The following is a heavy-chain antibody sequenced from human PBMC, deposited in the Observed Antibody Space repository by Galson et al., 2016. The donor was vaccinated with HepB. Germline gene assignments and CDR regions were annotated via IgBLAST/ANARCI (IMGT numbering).Heavy chain of an antibody. D-gene: IGHD2-21*01. CDR2: INQDGST. CDR1: GGSFSAYF. J-gene: IGHJ4*02. V-gene: IGHV4-34*01. CDR3: ARQDLWSIEY. Sequence: SENLSLTCAVSGGSFSAYFWNWIRQPPGKGLEWIGEINQDGSTNYNPSLKSRVTISLDTSRKQVSLKLNSVTAADTAVYYCARQDLWSIEYWGQGTLVTVSS.